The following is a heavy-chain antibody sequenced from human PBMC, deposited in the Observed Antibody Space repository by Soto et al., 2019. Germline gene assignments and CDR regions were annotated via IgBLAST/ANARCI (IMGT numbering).Heavy chain of an antibody. CDR2: ISAYNGNT. CDR3: ARDSCSSTSCYWDYYCYYMDV. Sequence: EASVKVSCKASGYTFTSYGISWVRQAPGQGLEWMGWISAYNGNTNYAQKLQGRVTMTTDTSTSTAYMELRSLRSDDTAVYYCARDSCSSTSCYWDYYCYYMDVWGKGTTVTVSS. D-gene: IGHD2-2*01. V-gene: IGHV1-18*01. J-gene: IGHJ6*03. CDR1: GYTFTSYG.